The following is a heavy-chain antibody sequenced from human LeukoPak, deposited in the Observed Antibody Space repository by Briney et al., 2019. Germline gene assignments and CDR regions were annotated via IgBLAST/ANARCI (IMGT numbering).Heavy chain of an antibody. CDR2: IRYVGINK. D-gene: IGHD6-13*01. CDR1: GFTFSTYG. J-gene: IGHJ4*02. Sequence: GGSLRLSCAASGFTFSTYGMHWVRQAPGKGLEWVSFIRYVGINKYYADSVKGRFTISRDNSKNTLYLQMNGLRAEDTAVYYCARDNGMYSSTPIFDYWGQGTLVTVSS. CDR3: ARDNGMYSSTPIFDY. V-gene: IGHV3-30*02.